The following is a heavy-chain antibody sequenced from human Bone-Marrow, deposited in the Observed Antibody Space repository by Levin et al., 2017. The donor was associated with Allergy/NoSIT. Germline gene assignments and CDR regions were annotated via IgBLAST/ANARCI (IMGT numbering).Heavy chain of an antibody. CDR1: GFSFRSYG. V-gene: IGHV3-33*01. Sequence: SGGSLRLSCAASGFSFRSYGMHWVRQAPGKDLKWVALIWYDGSNQYYADSVKGRFTISRDNSKNTLYLQMHSLRVEDTAVYYCAREEGNYGLDVWGQGTTVTVSS. CDR3: AREEGNYGLDV. J-gene: IGHJ6*02. CDR2: IWYDGSNQ.